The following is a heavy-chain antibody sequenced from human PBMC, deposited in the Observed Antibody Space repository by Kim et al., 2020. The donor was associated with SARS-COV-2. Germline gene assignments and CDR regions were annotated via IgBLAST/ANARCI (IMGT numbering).Heavy chain of an antibody. V-gene: IGHV3-74*01. D-gene: IGHD3-22*01. Sequence: VKGRFTIARDNAKNTLYLQMNSLRPEDTAVYYCARAGDYDISGYYGFFHHWGQGVLVTVSS. J-gene: IGHJ1*01. CDR3: ARAGDYDISGYYGFFHH.